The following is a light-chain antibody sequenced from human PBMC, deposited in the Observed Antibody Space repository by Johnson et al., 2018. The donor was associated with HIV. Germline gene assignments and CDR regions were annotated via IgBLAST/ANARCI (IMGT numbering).Light chain of an antibody. V-gene: IGLV1-51*02. Sequence: SVLTQPPSVSAAPGQKVTISCSGSSSNIGNNYVSWYQQLPGTAPKLLIYENTKRPSGIPDRFSGSKSGTSATLAITGLHTGDEADYYCGTWDSSLSAYVFGTGTKVTVL. J-gene: IGLJ1*01. CDR3: GTWDSSLSAYV. CDR2: ENT. CDR1: SSNIGNNY.